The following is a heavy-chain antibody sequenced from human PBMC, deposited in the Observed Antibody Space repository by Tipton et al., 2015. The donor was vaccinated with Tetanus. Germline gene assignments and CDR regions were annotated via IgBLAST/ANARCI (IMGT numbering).Heavy chain of an antibody. CDR2: IYYSGST. CDR3: ARGGSSVGP. V-gene: IGHV4-59*01. Sequence: TLSLTCVVSGGPIRGYYWSWIRQPPGKELEWIGWIYYSGSTKYNPSLKSRVTMSVDMSKNQFSLKLRSVSAADTAVYYCARGGSSVGPWGQGTQVSVSS. J-gene: IGHJ5*02. D-gene: IGHD3-10*01. CDR1: GGPIRGYY.